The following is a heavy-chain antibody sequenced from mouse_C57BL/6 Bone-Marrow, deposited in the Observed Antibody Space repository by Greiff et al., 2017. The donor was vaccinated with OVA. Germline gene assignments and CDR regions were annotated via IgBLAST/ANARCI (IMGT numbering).Heavy chain of an antibody. V-gene: IGHV1-54*01. CDR1: GYAFTNYL. CDR3: AIYYSNYVAMDY. CDR2: INPGSGGT. Sequence: QVHVKQSGAELVRPGTSVKVSCKASGYAFTNYLIEWVKQRPGQGLEWIGVINPGSGGTNYNEKFKGKATLTADKSSSTAYMQLSSLTSEDSAVYFCAIYYSNYVAMDYWGKGTSVTVSS. D-gene: IGHD2-5*01. J-gene: IGHJ4*01.